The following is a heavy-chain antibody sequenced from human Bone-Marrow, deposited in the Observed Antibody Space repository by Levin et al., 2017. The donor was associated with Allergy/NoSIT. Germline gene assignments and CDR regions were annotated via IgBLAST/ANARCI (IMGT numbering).Heavy chain of an antibody. CDR2: IIPFSGTA. Sequence: RASVKVSCKTSGGTFSNDPISWMRQAPGQGLEWMGGIIPFSGTAKYAQKFQGRITIIADESTTTASMELRNLRSEDTAIYYCATHPTTVLTSYFDYCGQGTLVTVSS. CDR1: GGTFSNDP. CDR3: ATHPTTVLTSYFDY. V-gene: IGHV1-69*13. D-gene: IGHD4-17*01. J-gene: IGHJ4*02.